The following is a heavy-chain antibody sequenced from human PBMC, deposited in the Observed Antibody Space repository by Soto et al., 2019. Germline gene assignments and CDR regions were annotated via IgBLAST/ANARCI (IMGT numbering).Heavy chain of an antibody. CDR2: INSDGSST. J-gene: IGHJ4*02. D-gene: IGHD1-7*01. V-gene: IGHV3-74*01. CDR3: ARGRELELLDY. CDR1: VFTFSSYW. Sequence: PWWSLRLSCSASVFTFSSYWMHWFRQAPGKGLVWVSRINSDGSSTSYADSVKGRFTISRDNAKNTLYLQMNSLRAEDTAVYYCARGRELELLDYWGQGTLVTVSS.